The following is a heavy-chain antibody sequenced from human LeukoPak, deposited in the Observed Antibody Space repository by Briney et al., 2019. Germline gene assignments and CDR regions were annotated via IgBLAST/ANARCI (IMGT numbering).Heavy chain of an antibody. D-gene: IGHD4-17*01. CDR3: VRQTSAVTNTGAY. Sequence: GASLRLSCAASGFTFSNYWMSWARHAPGKGPEWVARIKQDGSESYYVDTVKGRFTISRDNAKNALYVQMNSLRAEDTAVYYCVRQTSAVTNTGAYGGQGTLVSVS. CDR2: IKQDGSES. V-gene: IGHV3-7*04. J-gene: IGHJ4*02. CDR1: GFTFSNYW.